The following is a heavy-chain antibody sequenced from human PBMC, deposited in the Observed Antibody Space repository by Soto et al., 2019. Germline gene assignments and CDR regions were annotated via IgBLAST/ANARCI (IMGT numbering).Heavy chain of an antibody. V-gene: IGHV3-23*01. CDR3: AKRGNEYCSGGSCYDAY. CDR1: GFTFSSYA. D-gene: IGHD2-15*01. J-gene: IGHJ4*02. CDR2: ISGSGGSP. Sequence: EVQLLESGGGLVQPGGSLRLSCAASGFTFSSYAMSWVRQAPGKGLEWVSAISGSGGSPYYADSVKGRFTISRDNSKNTLYLQVNSLRAEDTAVYYCAKRGNEYCSGGSCYDAYWGQGTLVTVSS.